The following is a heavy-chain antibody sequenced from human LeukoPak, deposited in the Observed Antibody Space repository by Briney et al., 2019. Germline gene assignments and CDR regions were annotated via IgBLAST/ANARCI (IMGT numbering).Heavy chain of an antibody. Sequence: GGSLRLSCAASGFTFSSYAMHWVRQAPGKGLEWVAVISYDGSNKYYADSVKGRFTISRDNSKKTLYLQMNSLRAEDTAVYYCARDFMVRGLFDIWGQGTMVTVSS. D-gene: IGHD3-10*01. CDR3: ARDFMVRGLFDI. J-gene: IGHJ3*02. CDR1: GFTFSSYA. V-gene: IGHV3-30-3*01. CDR2: ISYDGSNK.